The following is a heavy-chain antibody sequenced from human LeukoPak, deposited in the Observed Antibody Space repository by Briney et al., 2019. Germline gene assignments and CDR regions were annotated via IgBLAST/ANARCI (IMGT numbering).Heavy chain of an antibody. Sequence: VASVKVSCKASGYTFTGYYMRWVRQAPGQGLEWMGWINPNSGGTNYAQKFQGRVTMTRDTSISTAYMELSRLRSDDTAVYYCARDADCSSTSCYPDFDYWGQGTLVTVSS. V-gene: IGHV1-2*02. J-gene: IGHJ4*02. D-gene: IGHD2-2*01. CDR2: INPNSGGT. CDR3: ARDADCSSTSCYPDFDY. CDR1: GYTFTGYY.